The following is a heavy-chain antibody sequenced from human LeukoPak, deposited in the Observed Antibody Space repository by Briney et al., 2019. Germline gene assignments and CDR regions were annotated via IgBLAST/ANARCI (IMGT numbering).Heavy chain of an antibody. CDR2: IYYDGSNK. J-gene: IGHJ4*02. CDR1: GFTFSSYG. V-gene: IGHV3-33*01. D-gene: IGHD3-22*01. Sequence: GRSLRLSCAASGFTFSSYGMHWVRQAPGKGLEWVAVIYYDGSNKYYTDSVKGRFTISRDNSKNTLYLQMNSLRAEDTAVYYCARSRAYDSTGGGGLEYFDYWGQGTLVTVSS. CDR3: ARSRAYDSTGGGGLEYFDY.